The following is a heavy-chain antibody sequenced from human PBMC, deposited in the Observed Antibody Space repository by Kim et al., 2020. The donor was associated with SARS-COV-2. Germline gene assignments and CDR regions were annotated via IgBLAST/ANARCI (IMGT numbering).Heavy chain of an antibody. V-gene: IGHV3-30*18. CDR2: ISYDGSNK. J-gene: IGHJ4*02. Sequence: GGSLRLSCAASGFTFSSYGMHWVRQAPGKGLEWVAVISYDGSNKYYADSVKGRFTISRDNSKNTLYLQMNSLRAEDTAVYYCAKVPLRYGSGTIITFDYWGQGTLVTVSS. D-gene: IGHD3-10*01. CDR1: GFTFSSYG. CDR3: AKVPLRYGSGTIITFDY.